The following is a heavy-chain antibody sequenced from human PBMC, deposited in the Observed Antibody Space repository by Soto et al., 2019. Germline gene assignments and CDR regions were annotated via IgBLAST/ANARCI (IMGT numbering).Heavy chain of an antibody. J-gene: IGHJ4*02. CDR3: ARDGGLVDISTMGDY. CDR1: GGTFASYA. D-gene: IGHD3-16*01. Sequence: QVQLVQSGAEVKKPGSSVKVSCKASGGTFASYAVSWVRQAPGQGLEWMGGIIPVFGSTNYAQNFQDRVTFTADESTGTAYMELTSLSSEDTAVYYCARDGGLVDISTMGDYWGQGTLVTVSS. V-gene: IGHV1-69*01. CDR2: IIPVFGST.